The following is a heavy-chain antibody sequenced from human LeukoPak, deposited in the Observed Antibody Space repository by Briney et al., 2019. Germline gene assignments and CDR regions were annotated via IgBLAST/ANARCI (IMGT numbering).Heavy chain of an antibody. D-gene: IGHD2-2*01. J-gene: IGHJ5*02. CDR2: IYYSGST. CDR3: ARDRRGYYSSTSCANWFDP. V-gene: IGHV4-31*03. CDR1: GGSISSGGYY. Sequence: PSQTLSLTCTVSGGSISSGGYYWSWIRQHPGKGLEWIGYIYYSGSTYYNPSLKSRVTISVDTSRNQFSLKLSSVTAADTAVYYCARDRRGYYSSTSCANWFDPWGQGTLVTVSS.